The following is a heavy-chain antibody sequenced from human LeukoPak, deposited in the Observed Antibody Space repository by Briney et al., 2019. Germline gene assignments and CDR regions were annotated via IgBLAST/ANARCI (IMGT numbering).Heavy chain of an antibody. CDR3: ARAVGGSYSKGGFDY. D-gene: IGHD1-26*01. Sequence: ASVKVSCKASGYTFTSYGISWVRQAPGQGLEWMGWISAYNGNTKYVQKLQGRVTMTTDTSTSTAYMELRSLRSDDTAVYYCARAVGGSYSKGGFDYGGQGTLVTVSS. V-gene: IGHV1-18*01. CDR2: ISAYNGNT. J-gene: IGHJ4*02. CDR1: GYTFTSYG.